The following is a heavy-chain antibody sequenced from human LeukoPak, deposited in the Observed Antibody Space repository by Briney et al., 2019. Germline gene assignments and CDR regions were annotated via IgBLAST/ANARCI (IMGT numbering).Heavy chain of an antibody. V-gene: IGHV3-23*01. Sequence: GGSLRLSCAASGFTFRGYAMSWVRQAPGKGLEWVSAISGSGRSTYYADSVKGRFTISRDDSKNTLYLQMNSLRVEDTAVYYCAKPYSGWTSFDYWGQGTLVTVSS. CDR2: ISGSGRST. CDR1: GFTFRGYA. J-gene: IGHJ4*02. D-gene: IGHD6-19*01. CDR3: AKPYSGWTSFDY.